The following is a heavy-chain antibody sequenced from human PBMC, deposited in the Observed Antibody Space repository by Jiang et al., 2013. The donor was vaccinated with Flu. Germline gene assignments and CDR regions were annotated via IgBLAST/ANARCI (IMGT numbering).Heavy chain of an antibody. J-gene: IGHJ6*04. Sequence: GAEVKKPGSSVKISCEASGGTFSSYAISWVRQAPGQGLEWMGRIIPSLGVVHFAQNFQDRVTITADKSTGAGYMELSSLTSQDTAVYYCAKETIEMPTTDLVFNYHGMDVWGEGTTVTVSS. CDR1: GGTFSSYA. V-gene: IGHV1-69*04. CDR2: IIPSLGVV. CDR3: AKETIEMPTTDLVFNYHGMDV. D-gene: IGHD5-24*01.